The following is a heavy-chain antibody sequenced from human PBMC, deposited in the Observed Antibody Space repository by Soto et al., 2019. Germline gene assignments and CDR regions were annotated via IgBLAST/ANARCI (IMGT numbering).Heavy chain of an antibody. Sequence: SETLSLTCTVSGGSISSGGYYWSWIRQHPGKGLEWIGYIYYSGSTYYNPSLKNRVTISVDTSKNQFSLKLSSVTAADTAVYYCARAPPYYYDSSGLLLHFDYWGQGTLVTRLL. CDR1: GGSISSGGYY. J-gene: IGHJ4*02. CDR3: ARAPPYYYDSSGLLLHFDY. V-gene: IGHV4-31*03. D-gene: IGHD3-22*01. CDR2: IYYSGST.